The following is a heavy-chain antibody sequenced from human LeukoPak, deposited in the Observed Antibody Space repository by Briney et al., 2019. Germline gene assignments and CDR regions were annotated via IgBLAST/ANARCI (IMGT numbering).Heavy chain of an antibody. CDR2: PNEDGSKI. V-gene: IGHV3-7*01. CDR3: ARAVTAMEGY. CDR1: RFAFSSYW. J-gene: IGHJ4*02. Sequence: GGSRRLSCAASRFAFSSYWMTWVRQAPGKVLEWVASPNEDGSKISYVGSGKGRFSICRAKEQTSLYVRRNRLTGADTAVYYCARAVTAMEGYWGQGRLVT. D-gene: IGHD5-18*01.